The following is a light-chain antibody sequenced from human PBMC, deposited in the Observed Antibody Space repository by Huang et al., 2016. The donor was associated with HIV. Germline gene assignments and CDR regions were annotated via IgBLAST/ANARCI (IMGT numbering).Light chain of an antibody. V-gene: IGKV3-11*01. CDR3: QQRSNWPPVYT. CDR1: QSVSGY. Sequence: IVLTQSPATLSLSPGERATLSCRVSQSVSGYLAWYQQKPGQAPRLLIYDASTRATGVPVRFSGSGSGTDFTLTISSLEPEDFAVYYCQQRSNWPPVYTFGRGTKLDI. CDR2: DAS. J-gene: IGKJ2*01.